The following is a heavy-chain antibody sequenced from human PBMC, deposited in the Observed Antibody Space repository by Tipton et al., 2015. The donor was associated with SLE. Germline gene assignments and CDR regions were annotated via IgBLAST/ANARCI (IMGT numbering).Heavy chain of an antibody. CDR3: ARDRATWIQLSGFWY. D-gene: IGHD5-18*01. J-gene: IGHJ4*02. CDR1: GFTFSDYY. CDR2: IMTDGTGT. V-gene: IGHV3-11*05. Sequence: GSLRLSCAASGFTFSDYYMSWIRQAPGKGLEWVSRIMTDGTGTIYADSVKGRFTISRDNAKNSLYLQMNSLRSEDTAVYYCARDRATWIQLSGFWYWGQGTLVTVSS.